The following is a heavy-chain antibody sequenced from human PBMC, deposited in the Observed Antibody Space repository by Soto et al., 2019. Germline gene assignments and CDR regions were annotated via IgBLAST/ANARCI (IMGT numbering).Heavy chain of an antibody. J-gene: IGHJ6*02. CDR2: ILHDGSAE. CDR1: GFTFTSYD. V-gene: IGHV3-30*03. Sequence: LSCAASGFTFTSYDMHWVRQAPGKGLEWMALILHDGSAEYYADSVKGRFTISRDNSRSTLYLQMNSLRAEDTAVYYCARSRDGYSFYFYYGMDGWGQGTTVTVSS. D-gene: IGHD4-4*01. CDR3: ARSRDGYSFYFYYGMDG.